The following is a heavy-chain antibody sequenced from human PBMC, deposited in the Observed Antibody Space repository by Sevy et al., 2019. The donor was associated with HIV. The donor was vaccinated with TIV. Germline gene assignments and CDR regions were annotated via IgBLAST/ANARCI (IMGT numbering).Heavy chain of an antibody. CDR2: ISGSGGST. J-gene: IGHJ4*02. D-gene: IGHD3-9*01. Sequence: GGSLRLSCAASGFTFSSYAMSWVRQAPGKGLEWVSAISGSGGSTYYADSVKSRFTISRDNSKNTLYLQMNSLRAEDTAVYYCAKDTDPGSPHYDILTVLGFDYWGQGTLVTVSS. CDR1: GFTFSSYA. V-gene: IGHV3-23*01. CDR3: AKDTDPGSPHYDILTVLGFDY.